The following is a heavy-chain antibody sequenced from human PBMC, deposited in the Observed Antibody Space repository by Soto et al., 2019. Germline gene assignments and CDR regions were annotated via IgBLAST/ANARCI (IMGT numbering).Heavy chain of an antibody. D-gene: IGHD5-12*01. CDR1: GFTFSSYA. CDR2: ITGSGGST. V-gene: IGHV3-23*01. CDR3: AKDRNKWLRFDHAY. Sequence: EVQLLESGGGLVQPGGSLRLSCAASGFTFSSYAMSWVRQAPGKGLEWVSAITGSGGSTYYADSVKGRFTISRDNSKKTRYRQMNSLRAEDTAVYYCAKDRNKWLRFDHAYWGQGTLVSVSS. J-gene: IGHJ4*02.